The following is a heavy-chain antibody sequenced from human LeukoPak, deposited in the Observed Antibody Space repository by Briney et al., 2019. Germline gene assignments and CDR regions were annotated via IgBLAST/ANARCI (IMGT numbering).Heavy chain of an antibody. J-gene: IGHJ4*02. Sequence: ESLKISCKGSGYSFTSYWISWVRQMPGKGLEWMGRIDPSDSYTNYSPSFQGHVTISADRSISTAYLQWSSLKASDTAMYYCARRYSSSWYPDYWGQGTLVTVSS. D-gene: IGHD6-13*01. CDR1: GYSFTSYW. CDR2: IDPSDSYT. CDR3: ARRYSSSWYPDY. V-gene: IGHV5-10-1*01.